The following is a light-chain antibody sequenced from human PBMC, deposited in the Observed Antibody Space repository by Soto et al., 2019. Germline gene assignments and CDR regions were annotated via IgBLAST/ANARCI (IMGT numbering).Light chain of an antibody. J-gene: IGKJ1*01. CDR2: DAS. CDR1: QSVSSRY. CDR3: QQYGSSRWT. Sequence: EIVLTQSPATLSLSPGERATLSCGASQSVSSRYFAWYQQKPGLAPRLLIYDASSRATGIPDRFSGSGSGTNFTLTISRLEPEDFAVYYCQQYGSSRWTFGQGTKVEIK. V-gene: IGKV3D-20*01.